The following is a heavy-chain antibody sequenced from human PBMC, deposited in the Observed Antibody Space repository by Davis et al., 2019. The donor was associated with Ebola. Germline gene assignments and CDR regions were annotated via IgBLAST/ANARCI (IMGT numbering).Heavy chain of an antibody. Sequence: GESLKISCAASGFTFSSYGMHWVRQAPGKGLEWVAVISYDGSNKYYADSVKGRFTISRDNSKSTLYLQMNSLRPEDTAVYYCAKDRYTNWGQGTLVTVSS. J-gene: IGHJ4*02. CDR3: AKDRYTN. V-gene: IGHV3-30*18. CDR1: GFTFSSYG. CDR2: ISYDGSNK. D-gene: IGHD1-1*01.